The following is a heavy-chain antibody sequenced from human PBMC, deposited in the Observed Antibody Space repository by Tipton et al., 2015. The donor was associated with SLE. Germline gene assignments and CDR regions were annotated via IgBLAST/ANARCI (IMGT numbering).Heavy chain of an antibody. CDR1: GFTFSTYD. CDR2: ISYDGGNK. V-gene: IGHV3-30*03. CDR3: ARGSVIGTSPFGMDV. Sequence: SLRLSCAASGFTFSTYDMHWVRQAPGKGLEWVAVISYDGGNKYYADSVKGRFTIPRDNFKNTLYLQMNSLRAEDTAVYYCARGSVIGTSPFGMDVWGQGTTVTVSS. J-gene: IGHJ6*02. D-gene: IGHD3-22*01.